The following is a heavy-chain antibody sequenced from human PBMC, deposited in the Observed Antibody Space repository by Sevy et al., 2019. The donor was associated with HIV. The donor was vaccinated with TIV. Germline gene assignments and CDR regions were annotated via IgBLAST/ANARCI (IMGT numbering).Heavy chain of an antibody. J-gene: IGHJ4*02. CDR1: GFTLSSYA. CDR2: ISYDGSNK. Sequence: GGSLRLSCAASGFTLSSYAMHWVRQAPGKGLEWVAVISYDGSNKYYADSVKGRFTISRDNSKNTLYLQMNSLRAEDTAVYYCARDLRIQLWLPAYWGQGTLVTVSS. V-gene: IGHV3-30-3*01. D-gene: IGHD5-18*01. CDR3: ARDLRIQLWLPAY.